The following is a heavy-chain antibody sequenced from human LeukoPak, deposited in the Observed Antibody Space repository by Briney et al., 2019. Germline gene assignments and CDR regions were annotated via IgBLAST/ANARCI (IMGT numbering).Heavy chain of an antibody. CDR2: ISYDGENK. J-gene: IGHJ4*02. D-gene: IGHD4-17*01. CDR1: GFTFSSNW. Sequence: GGSLRLSCAASGFTFSSNWMHWVRQAPGKGLEWVAVISYDGENKNYADFLKGRFTISRDNSKNTLHLQMNSLRVEDTAVYYCARGGGDNGDYAFDCWGQGTLVAVSS. V-gene: IGHV3-30*19. CDR3: ARGGGDNGDYAFDC.